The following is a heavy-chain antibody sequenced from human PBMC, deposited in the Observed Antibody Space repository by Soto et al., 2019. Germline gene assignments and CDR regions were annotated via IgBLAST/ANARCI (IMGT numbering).Heavy chain of an antibody. D-gene: IGHD1-1*01. V-gene: IGHV1-2*02. CDR2: INPSSGNT. CDR1: GYTFTGYY. Sequence: ASVKVSCKASGYTFTGYYMHWVRQARGQGLEWIGWINPSSGNTNNAQKFQERVTITRDMSTSTAYMELSSLRSEDTAVYYCAASGTSFDYWGQGTLVTVSS. CDR3: AASGTSFDY. J-gene: IGHJ4*02.